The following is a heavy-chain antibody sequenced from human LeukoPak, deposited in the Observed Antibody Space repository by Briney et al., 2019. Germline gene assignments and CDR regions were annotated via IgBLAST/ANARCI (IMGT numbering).Heavy chain of an antibody. CDR3: ARDSNKGFGELFLISSFDY. V-gene: IGHV3-48*03. Sequence: GGSLRHSRAPSWFTLSSYVISWVRPAPRRGGGWVSYISSSGSTIYLADSVKVRFTISRDTAKNSLYQQINSLRAEDTAVYYCARDSNKGFGELFLISSFDYWGQGTLVTVSS. J-gene: IGHJ4*02. CDR2: ISSSGSTI. CDR1: WFTLSSYV. D-gene: IGHD3-10*01.